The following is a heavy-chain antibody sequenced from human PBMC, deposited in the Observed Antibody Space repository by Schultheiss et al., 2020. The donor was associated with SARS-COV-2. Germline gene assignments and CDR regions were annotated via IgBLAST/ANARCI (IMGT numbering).Heavy chain of an antibody. J-gene: IGHJ4*02. V-gene: IGHV3-15*07. CDR3: ASSYHISTYYYFDC. D-gene: IGHD3-3*02. CDR2: IKSKTDGGTT. Sequence: GGSLRLSCAASGFTFSSYSMNWVRQAPGKGLEWVGRIKSKTDGGTTDYAAPVKGRFTISRDDSKNTLYLQMNSLKTEDTAVYYCASSYHISTYYYFDCWGQGTLVTVSS. CDR1: GFTFSSYS.